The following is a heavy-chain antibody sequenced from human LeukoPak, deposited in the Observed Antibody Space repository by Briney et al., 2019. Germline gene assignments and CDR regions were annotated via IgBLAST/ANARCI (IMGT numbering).Heavy chain of an antibody. V-gene: IGHV4-34*01. CDR2: INHSGST. CDR3: ARGRLYITMGRGVTNAPYFDY. CDR1: GGSFRGYY. D-gene: IGHD3-10*01. J-gene: IGHJ4*02. Sequence: PSETLSLTCAVYGGSFRGYYWSWIRQPPGKGLEWIGEINHSGSTNYNPSLKSRVTISIDTSKKQFSLRLSSVTAADTAVYYCARGRLYITMGRGVTNAPYFDYWGQGTLVTVSS.